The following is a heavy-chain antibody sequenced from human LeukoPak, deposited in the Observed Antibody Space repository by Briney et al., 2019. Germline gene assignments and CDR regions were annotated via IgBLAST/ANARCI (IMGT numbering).Heavy chain of an antibody. CDR3: ARTCSSSSCYMVH. CDR1: GYTFANFG. V-gene: IGHV1-18*01. D-gene: IGHD2-2*02. J-gene: IGHJ4*02. Sequence: ASVTVSCKASGYTFANFGITWVRQAPGQGLEWMGWISVYNGNTNYAQNLQGRVTLTTDTSTSTAYMELRSLRSDDTTLYYCARTCSSSSCYMVHWGQGTLVTVSS. CDR2: ISVYNGNT.